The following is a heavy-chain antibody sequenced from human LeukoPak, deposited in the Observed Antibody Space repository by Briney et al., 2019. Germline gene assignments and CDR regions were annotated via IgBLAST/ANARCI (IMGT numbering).Heavy chain of an antibody. Sequence: GGSLRLSCAASGFTFSSYGMSWVRQAPGKGLEWVSAISGSGGSTYYADSVKGRFTISRDNSKNSLYLQMNSLRAEDTAVYYCARGYGDSFGGYYYMDVWGKGTTVTVSS. CDR3: ARGYGDSFGGYYYMDV. J-gene: IGHJ6*03. CDR2: ISGSGGST. CDR1: GFTFSSYG. D-gene: IGHD4-17*01. V-gene: IGHV3-23*01.